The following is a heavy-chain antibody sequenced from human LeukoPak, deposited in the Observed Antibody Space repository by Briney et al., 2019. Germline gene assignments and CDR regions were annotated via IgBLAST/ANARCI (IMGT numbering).Heavy chain of an antibody. V-gene: IGHV1-2*06. Sequence: ASVKVSCKASGYTFTGYYMHWVRQAPGQGLEWMGRINPNSGGTNYAQKFQGRVTMTRDTSISTAYMELSRLRSDDTAVYYCARGSGKLRYFDWQVGTDAFDIWGQGTMVTVSS. CDR2: INPNSGGT. J-gene: IGHJ3*02. CDR3: ARGSGKLRYFDWQVGTDAFDI. D-gene: IGHD3-9*01. CDR1: GYTFTGYY.